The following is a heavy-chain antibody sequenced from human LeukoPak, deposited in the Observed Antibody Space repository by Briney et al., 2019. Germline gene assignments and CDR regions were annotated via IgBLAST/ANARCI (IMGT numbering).Heavy chain of an antibody. D-gene: IGHD5-12*01. J-gene: IGHJ4*02. Sequence: GGSLRLSCAASGFTFSTYSMNWVRQAPGKGLEWVSSISSSSHYIYYADSVKGRFTISRDNAKNSLYLEMNSPRGEDTAVCFCARDPWGGYSYWGQGSLVTVSS. CDR2: ISSSSHYI. V-gene: IGHV3-21*01. CDR3: ARDPWGGYSY. CDR1: GFTFSTYS.